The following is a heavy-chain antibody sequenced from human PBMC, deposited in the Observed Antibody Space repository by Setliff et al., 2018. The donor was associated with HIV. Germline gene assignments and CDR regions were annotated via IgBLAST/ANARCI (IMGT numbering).Heavy chain of an antibody. CDR2: ISGLGGGTI. Sequence: PGGSLRLSCATSGFTFDSYSIIWVRQAPGKVLEWVSYISGLGGGTIYYADSVRGRFTISRDDAEKSVYLQMNSLRAEDTAVYYCARAGVVEGYYYYYYMDVWGKGTTVTVSS. CDR3: ARAGVVEGYYYYYYMDV. D-gene: IGHD2-15*01. J-gene: IGHJ6*03. V-gene: IGHV3-48*01. CDR1: GFTFDSYS.